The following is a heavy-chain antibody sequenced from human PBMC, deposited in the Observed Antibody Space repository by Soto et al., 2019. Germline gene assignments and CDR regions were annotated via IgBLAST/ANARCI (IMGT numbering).Heavy chain of an antibody. V-gene: IGHV1-46*01. D-gene: IGHD5-18*01. CDR1: GYTFTSYY. Sequence: ASVKVSCKASGYTFTSYYMHWVRQAPGQGLEWMGIINPSGGSTSYAQKFQGRVTMTRDTSTSTVYMELSSLRSEDTAVYYCARALGYSYGFDHYYYGMDVWGQGTTVTVSS. CDR2: INPSGGST. J-gene: IGHJ6*02. CDR3: ARALGYSYGFDHYYYGMDV.